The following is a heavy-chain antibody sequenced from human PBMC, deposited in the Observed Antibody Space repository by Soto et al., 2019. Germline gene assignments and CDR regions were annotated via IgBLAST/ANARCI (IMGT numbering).Heavy chain of an antibody. CDR3: ARKSGRQSPEDY. J-gene: IGHJ4*02. D-gene: IGHD3-10*01. Sequence: QITLKESGPTLVKPTQTLTLTCTFSGFSLSTSVVGVGWIRQPPGKALEWLALIYWNDVKAYSTSLQGRLTITNDTAKRQVVLTITKMDPVATANYYSARKSGRQSPEDYWGQGTLVTVS. CDR1: GFSLSTSVVG. CDR2: IYWNDVK. V-gene: IGHV2-5*01.